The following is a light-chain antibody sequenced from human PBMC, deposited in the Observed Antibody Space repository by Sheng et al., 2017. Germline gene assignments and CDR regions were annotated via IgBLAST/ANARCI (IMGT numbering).Light chain of an antibody. V-gene: IGKV3-11*01. Sequence: EIVLTQSPATLSLSPGERATLSCRASQSVSSYLAWYQQKPGQAPRLLIYYASNRATGIPARFSGSGSGTDFTLTISSLEPEDFAVYYCQQRSNWPPWTFGQGPR. CDR3: QQRSNWPPWT. J-gene: IGKJ1*01. CDR2: YAS. CDR1: QSVSSY.